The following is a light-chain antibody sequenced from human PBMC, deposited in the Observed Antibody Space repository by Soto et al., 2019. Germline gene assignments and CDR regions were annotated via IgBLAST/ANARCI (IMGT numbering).Light chain of an antibody. J-gene: IGLJ1*01. CDR2: DDN. CDR1: SSNIGGNS. CDR3: GSWDSSLTAYV. V-gene: IGLV1-51*01. Sequence: QSVLTQPPSVSAAPGQKVTISCSGSSSNIGGNSVSWYQQLPGTAPKLLIYDDNKRPSGIPDRFSGSKSGTSATLGITGFQTGDEADYYCGSWDSSLTAYVFAPGLKVTVL.